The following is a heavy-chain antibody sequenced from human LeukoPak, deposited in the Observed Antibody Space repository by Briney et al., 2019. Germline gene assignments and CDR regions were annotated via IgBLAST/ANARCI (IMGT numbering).Heavy chain of an antibody. CDR3: ARASVSCYNY. D-gene: IGHD1-26*01. Sequence: GESLKISCKGCGYSFTSYWIGWVRQMPGKGLEWMGIIYPGDSDTRYSPSFQGQVTISVDKSISTAYLQWNSLKASDTAMYYCARASVSCYNYWGQGTLVTVSS. CDR1: GYSFTSYW. V-gene: IGHV5-51*01. J-gene: IGHJ4*02. CDR2: IYPGDSDT.